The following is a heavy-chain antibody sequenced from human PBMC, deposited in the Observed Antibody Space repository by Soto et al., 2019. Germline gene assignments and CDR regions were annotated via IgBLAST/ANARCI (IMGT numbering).Heavy chain of an antibody. D-gene: IGHD3-10*01. V-gene: IGHV4-34*01. CDR3: ARGGHLRTITMVRGVIIGLDY. Sequence: PSETLSLTCAVYGGSFSGYYWSWIRQPPGKGLEWIGEINHSRSTNYNPSLKSRVTISVDTSKNQFSLKLSSVTAADTAVYYCARGGHLRTITMVRGVIIGLDYWGQGTLVTVSS. CDR2: INHSRST. J-gene: IGHJ4*02. CDR1: GGSFSGYY.